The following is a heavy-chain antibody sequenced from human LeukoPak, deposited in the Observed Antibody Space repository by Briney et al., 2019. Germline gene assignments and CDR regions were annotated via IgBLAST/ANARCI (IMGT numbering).Heavy chain of an antibody. CDR2: ISWNSGSI. V-gene: IGHV3-9*01. CDR3: AKDRRDGYNFGYFDY. J-gene: IGHJ4*02. D-gene: IGHD5-12*01. CDR1: GFTFDDYA. Sequence: GGSLRLSCAASGFTFDDYAMHWVRQAPGKGLEWVSGISWNSGSIGYADSVKGRFTISRDNARNSLYLQMNSLRAEDTALYYCAKDRRDGYNFGYFDYWGQGTLVTVSS.